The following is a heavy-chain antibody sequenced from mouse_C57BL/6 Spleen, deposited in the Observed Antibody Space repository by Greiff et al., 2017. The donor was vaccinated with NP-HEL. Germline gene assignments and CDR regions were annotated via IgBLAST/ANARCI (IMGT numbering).Heavy chain of an antibody. CDR3: ARHEEGDGPLDY. CDR2: FYPGSGSI. CDR1: GYTFTEYT. Sequence: QVQLKESGAELVKPGASVKLSCKASGYTFTEYTIHWVKQRSGQGLEWIGWFYPGSGSIKYNEKFKDKATLTADKSSSTVYMELSRLTSEDSAVYFWARHEEGDGPLDYWGQGTTLTVSS. J-gene: IGHJ2*01. D-gene: IGHD2-3*01. V-gene: IGHV1-62-2*01.